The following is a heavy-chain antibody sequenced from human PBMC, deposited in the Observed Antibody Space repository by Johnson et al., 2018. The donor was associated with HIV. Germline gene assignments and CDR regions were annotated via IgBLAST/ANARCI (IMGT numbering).Heavy chain of an antibody. CDR2: ISSAGTDK. J-gene: IGHJ3*01. CDR3: AQDIYRKGASGSPYDAFDV. Sequence: QVQLVESGGGVVQPGRSLRLSCAVSGFTFSSFGMHWVRQAPGKGLEWMAVISSAGTDKYYADSVKGRFTISRDNSKNTLYLQMSSLRVEDTAVYYCAQDIYRKGASGSPYDAFDVGGQGTVVTVSS. CDR1: GFTFSSFG. V-gene: IGHV3-30*18. D-gene: IGHD3-3*02.